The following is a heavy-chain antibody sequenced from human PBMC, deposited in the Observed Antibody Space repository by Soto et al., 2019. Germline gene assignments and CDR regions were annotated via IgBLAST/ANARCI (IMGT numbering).Heavy chain of an antibody. Sequence: SETLSLTCTVSVGSSSSGGYYWTWIRQHPGKGLEWIGCIYYSGRTYYNPSLKSRLTISVDTSKRQFSLKLSSVTAADTAIYYCARTKDYSSSLDYWGQGDLVTVSS. V-gene: IGHV4-31*03. CDR1: VGSSSSGGYY. CDR3: ARTKDYSSSLDY. D-gene: IGHD6-6*01. CDR2: IYYSGRT. J-gene: IGHJ4*02.